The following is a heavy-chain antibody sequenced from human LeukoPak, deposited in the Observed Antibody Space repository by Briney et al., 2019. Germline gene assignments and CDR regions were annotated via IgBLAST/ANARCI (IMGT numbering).Heavy chain of an antibody. J-gene: IGHJ4*02. V-gene: IGHV3-21*01. Sequence: GGSLRLSCAASGFTFSSYSMNWVRQAPGKGLEWVSSISSSSSYIYYADSVKGLFTISRDNAKNSLYLQMNSLRAEDTAVYYCAREVIGGYFDYWGQGTLVTVSS. CDR1: GFTFSSYS. CDR2: ISSSSSYI. CDR3: AREVIGGYFDY. D-gene: IGHD1-26*01.